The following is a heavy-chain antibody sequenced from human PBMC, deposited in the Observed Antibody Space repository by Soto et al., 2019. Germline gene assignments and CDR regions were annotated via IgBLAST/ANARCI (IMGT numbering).Heavy chain of an antibody. J-gene: IGHJ6*03. CDR3: ARGTILWFGAPGYYMDV. D-gene: IGHD3-10*01. CDR1: GGSINNHC. Sequence: SETLSLTCTVSGGSINNHCWSWIRQPPGKGLEWIGYINYNGITNYNPSLKSRVTISVDTSKNQFSLKLSSVTAADTAMYYCARGTILWFGAPGYYMDVWGKGTTVTV. CDR2: INYNGIT. V-gene: IGHV4-59*11.